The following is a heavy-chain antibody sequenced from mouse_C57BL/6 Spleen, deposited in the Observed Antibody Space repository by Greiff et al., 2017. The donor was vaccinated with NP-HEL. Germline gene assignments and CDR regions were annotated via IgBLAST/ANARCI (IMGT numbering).Heavy chain of an antibody. CDR2: IDPETGGT. CDR1: GYTFTDYE. CDR3: TRGELYSYWYFDV. D-gene: IGHD2-12*01. Sequence: VQLQQSGAELVRPGASVTLSCKASGYTFTDYEMHWVKQTPVHGLEWIGAIDPETGGTAYNQKFKGKAILTADKSSSTAYMELRSLTSEDSAVYYCTRGELYSYWYFDVWGTGTTVTVSS. V-gene: IGHV1-15*01. J-gene: IGHJ1*03.